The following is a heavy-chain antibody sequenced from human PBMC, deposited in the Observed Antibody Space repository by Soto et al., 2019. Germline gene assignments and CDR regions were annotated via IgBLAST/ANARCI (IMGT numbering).Heavy chain of an antibody. D-gene: IGHD4-17*01. J-gene: IGHJ6*03. CDR1: GFPFSSYS. Sequence: PGGSLRLSCASSGFPFSSYSMNWVRQAPGKGLEWVSYISSSSSTIYYADSVKGRFTISRDNAKNSLYLQMNSLRAEDTAVYYCARAPLPTVTNDYYYYYMDVWGKGTTVTVSS. CDR2: ISSSSSTI. V-gene: IGHV3-48*01. CDR3: ARAPLPTVTNDYYYYYMDV.